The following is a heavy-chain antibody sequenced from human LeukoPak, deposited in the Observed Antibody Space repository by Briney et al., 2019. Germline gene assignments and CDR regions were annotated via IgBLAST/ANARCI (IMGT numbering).Heavy chain of an antibody. CDR3: ARYIVSYPHNAFDI. CDR2: IYYSGST. D-gene: IGHD1-26*01. CDR1: GGSISSYY. J-gene: IGHJ3*02. Sequence: PSETLSLTCTVSGGSISSYYWSWIRQPPGKGLEWIGYIYYSGSTSYNPSLKSRVTISVDTSKKQFSLKLSSVTAADTAFYYCARYIVSYPHNAFDIWGQGTMVTVSS. V-gene: IGHV4-59*01.